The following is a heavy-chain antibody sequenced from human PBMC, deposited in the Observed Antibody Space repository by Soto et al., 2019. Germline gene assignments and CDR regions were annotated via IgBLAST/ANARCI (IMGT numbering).Heavy chain of an antibody. J-gene: IGHJ4*02. D-gene: IGHD3-22*01. CDR3: ARDDTYYGSSGYYRGIDY. Sequence: QVQLVESGGGVVQPGRSLRISCAASGFTFTTYAMHWVRQAPGKGLEWVAVLSYDGVNLYYADSVKGRFTISRDNSRNTLYLQMNSLRAEDTALYYCARDDTYYGSSGYYRGIDYWGQGTLVTVSS. V-gene: IGHV3-30-3*01. CDR2: LSYDGVNL. CDR1: GFTFTTYA.